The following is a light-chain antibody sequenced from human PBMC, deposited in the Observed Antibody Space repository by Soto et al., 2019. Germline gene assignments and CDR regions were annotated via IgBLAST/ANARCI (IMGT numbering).Light chain of an antibody. CDR2: GAS. CDR1: QSVSSSY. CDR3: QQYGSSPLLT. Sequence: EIVLTQSPGTLSLSPGERATLSCRASQSVSSSYLAWYQQKPGQAPRLLIYGASSRATGIPDRFSGSGSGTDFTLTISRMETEDFEVYYCQQYGSSPLLTFGGGTKVEIK. J-gene: IGKJ4*01. V-gene: IGKV3-20*01.